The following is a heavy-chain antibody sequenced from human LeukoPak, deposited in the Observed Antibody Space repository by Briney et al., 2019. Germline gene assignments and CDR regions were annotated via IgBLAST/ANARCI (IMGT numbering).Heavy chain of an antibody. CDR2: INHSGST. CDR1: GGSFSGYY. J-gene: IGHJ4*02. CDR3: ARATGYSSGWYEDY. Sequence: SETLSLTCAVYGGSFSGYYWSWIRQPPGKGLEWIGEINHSGSTNYNPSLKSRVTISVDTSKNQFSLKLSSVTAADTAVYYCARATGYSSGWYEDYWGQGTPVTVSS. D-gene: IGHD6-19*01. V-gene: IGHV4-34*01.